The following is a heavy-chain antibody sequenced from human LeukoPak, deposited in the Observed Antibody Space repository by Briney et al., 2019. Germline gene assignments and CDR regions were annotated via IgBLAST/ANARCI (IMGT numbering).Heavy chain of an antibody. D-gene: IGHD3-22*01. Sequence: PGRSLRLTCAASGFTFNDYAMHWVRQAPGKGLEWVAGVSWSGGSIDYADSVKGRFTISRDNAKNSLYLQMNTLRAEDTALYYCAKDTGYFDSSGPFDYWGQGTLVTVSS. J-gene: IGHJ4*02. V-gene: IGHV3-9*01. CDR3: AKDTGYFDSSGPFDY. CDR1: GFTFNDYA. CDR2: VSWSGGSI.